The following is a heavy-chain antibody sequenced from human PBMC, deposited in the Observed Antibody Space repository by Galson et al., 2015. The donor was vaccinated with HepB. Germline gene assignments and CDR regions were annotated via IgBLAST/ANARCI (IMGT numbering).Heavy chain of an antibody. J-gene: IGHJ4*02. V-gene: IGHV3-66*01. CDR1: GFTVSSNY. D-gene: IGHD6-13*01. CDR2: IYSGGST. Sequence: FLRLSCAASGFTVSSNYMSWVRQAPGKGLGWVSVIYSGGSTYYADSVKGRFTISRDNSKNTLYLQMNSLRAEDTAVYYCAREVAAAGTGGFDYWGQGTLVTDSS. CDR3: AREVAAAGTGGFDY.